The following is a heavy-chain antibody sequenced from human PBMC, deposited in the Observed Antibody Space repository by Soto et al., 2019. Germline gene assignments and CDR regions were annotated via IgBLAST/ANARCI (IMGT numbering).Heavy chain of an antibody. J-gene: IGHJ5*02. CDR3: AKDDVSGDGLWLVSA. CDR1: GFSFNKYA. Sequence: DVQLLESGGGLVQPGGSLKLSCVASGFSFNKYAMIWVRQVPGKGQEWVSGITGSGSSIQYTASVKGRFTISRDNSKNTVYLQKDFLRAEDTAMYYCAKDDVSGDGLWLVSAWGQGTPVTVS. D-gene: IGHD2-21*02. V-gene: IGHV3-23*01. CDR2: ITGSGSSI.